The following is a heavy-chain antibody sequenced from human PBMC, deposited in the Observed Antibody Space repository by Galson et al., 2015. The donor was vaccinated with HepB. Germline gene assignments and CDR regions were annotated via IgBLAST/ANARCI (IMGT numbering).Heavy chain of an antibody. CDR3: ARGGIAAAGTMWFDP. J-gene: IGHJ5*02. CDR1: GYTFTSYY. Sequence: SVKVSCKASGYTFTSYYMHWVRQAPGQGLEWMGIINPSGGSTSYAQKFQGRVTMTRDTSTSTVYMELSSLRSEDTAVYYCARGGIAAAGTMWFDPWGQGTLVTVSS. V-gene: IGHV1-46*01. CDR2: INPSGGST. D-gene: IGHD6-13*01.